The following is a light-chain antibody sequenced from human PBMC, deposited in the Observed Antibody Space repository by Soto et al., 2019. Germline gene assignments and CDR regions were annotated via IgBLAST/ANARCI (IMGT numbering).Light chain of an antibody. Sequence: QSVLTHPASVSGSPGQSITISCTGTSSDVGGYNYVSWYQQHPGKAPKLMICDVSNRPSGVSNRCSGSTSGNTASLTTSGLQAEDEADYYCSSYTSSSTLSYVFGPGSKVTVL. CDR3: SSYTSSSTLSYV. J-gene: IGLJ1*01. CDR2: DVS. V-gene: IGLV2-14*01. CDR1: SSDVGGYNY.